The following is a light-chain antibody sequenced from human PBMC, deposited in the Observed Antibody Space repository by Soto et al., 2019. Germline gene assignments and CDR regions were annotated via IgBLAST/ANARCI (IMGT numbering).Light chain of an antibody. J-gene: IGLJ1*01. CDR2: DVS. V-gene: IGLV2-14*03. Sequence: QSALTQPASVSGSPGQSIAISCTGTSSDVGAFNYVSWYQQHPGKAPKFMIFDVSSRPSGVSDRFSGSKSGNTASLTISWLQTEDEADYYCASYTTSSTYVFGTGTKLTVL. CDR3: ASYTTSSTYV. CDR1: SSDVGAFNY.